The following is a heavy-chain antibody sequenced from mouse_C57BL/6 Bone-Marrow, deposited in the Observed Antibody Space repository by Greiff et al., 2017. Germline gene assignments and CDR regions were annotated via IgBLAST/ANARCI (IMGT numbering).Heavy chain of an antibody. CDR1: GYTFTDYN. D-gene: IGHD1-1*01. J-gene: IGHJ4*01. CDR3: ARRYYYGSSFYAMDY. Sequence: VQLQQSGPELVKPGASVKMSCKASGYTFTDYNMHWVKQSHGKSLEWIGYINPNNGGNSYNKKFKGKATLTVNKSSSTAYMELRSLTSEDSAVYYCARRYYYGSSFYAMDYWGQGTSVTVAS. V-gene: IGHV1-22*01. CDR2: INPNNGGN.